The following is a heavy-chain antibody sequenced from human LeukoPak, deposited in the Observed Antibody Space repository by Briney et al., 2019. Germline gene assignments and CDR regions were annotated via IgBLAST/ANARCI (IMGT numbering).Heavy chain of an antibody. V-gene: IGHV4-30-4*01. CDR1: GGSINSADYY. D-gene: IGHD4-17*01. CDR3: ARDRGGTAVTTAGYFDN. CDR2: IFYSGST. Sequence: SETLSLTCTVSGGSINSADYYWNWIRQPPGKGLEWIGFIFYSGSTYYNPSLQSRVTISVDTSKNQFSLKLSSVSAADTAVYYCARDRGGTAVTTAGYFDNWGQGTLVTVSS. J-gene: IGHJ4*02.